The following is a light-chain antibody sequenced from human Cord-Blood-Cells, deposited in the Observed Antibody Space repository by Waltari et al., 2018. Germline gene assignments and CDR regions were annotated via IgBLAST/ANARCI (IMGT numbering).Light chain of an antibody. J-gene: IGKJ4*01. CDR3: QQRSNWPPLT. V-gene: IGKV3-11*01. CDR1: QSVSSY. CDR2: DAS. Sequence: EIVLTQSPATLYLSPGERATLACRASQSVSSYLAWYHQKPGQAPRLLIYDASNRATGIPARFSGSGSGTDSTLTISSLEPEDFAVYYCQQRSNWPPLTFGGGTKVEIK.